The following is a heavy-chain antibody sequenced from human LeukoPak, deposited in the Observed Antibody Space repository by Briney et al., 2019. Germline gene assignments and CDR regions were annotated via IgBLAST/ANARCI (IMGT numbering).Heavy chain of an antibody. Sequence: SVKVSCKASGYTFTGYYMHWVRQAPGQGLEWMGWINPNSGGTNYTQKFQGRVTMTRDTSISTAYMELSRLRSDDTAVYYCARVLNPEGDWFDPWGQGTLVTVSS. D-gene: IGHD2-8*01. CDR3: ARVLNPEGDWFDP. V-gene: IGHV1-2*02. J-gene: IGHJ5*02. CDR1: GYTFTGYY. CDR2: INPNSGGT.